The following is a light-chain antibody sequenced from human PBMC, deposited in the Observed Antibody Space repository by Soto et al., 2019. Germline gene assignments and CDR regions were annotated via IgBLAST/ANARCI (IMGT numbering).Light chain of an antibody. Sequence: EIVLTQSPGTLSLPPGERATLSCRASQSVSSSLAWYQQKPGQAPRLLIYDASNRATGIPARFSGSGSGTDFTLTISSLEPEDFAVYYCQQRSNWPITFGQGTRLEIK. CDR1: QSVSSS. CDR3: QQRSNWPIT. V-gene: IGKV3-11*01. J-gene: IGKJ5*01. CDR2: DAS.